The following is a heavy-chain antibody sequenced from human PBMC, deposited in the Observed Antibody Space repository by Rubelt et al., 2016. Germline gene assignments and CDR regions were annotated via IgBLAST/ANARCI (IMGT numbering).Heavy chain of an antibody. CDR1: GFTFSSSA. D-gene: IGHD1-7*01. Sequence: EVQLLESGGDLVQPGGSLRLSCAASGFTFSSSAMSWVRQAPGKGLEWVSRINSDGTITNYADSVKGRFTISRDNARNTLYLQMTSLRADDTALYYCVRAPGTTVRCGFNPWGQGTLVTVSS. J-gene: IGHJ5*02. V-gene: IGHV3-23*01. CDR2: INSDGTIT. CDR3: VRAPGTTVRCGFNP.